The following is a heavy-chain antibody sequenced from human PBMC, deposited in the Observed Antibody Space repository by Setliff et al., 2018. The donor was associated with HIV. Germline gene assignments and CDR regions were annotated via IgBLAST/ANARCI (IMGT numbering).Heavy chain of an antibody. V-gene: IGHV3-48*03. CDR3: AREQGRRVEY. J-gene: IGHJ4*02. CDR2: SASSGDIK. Sequence: GGSLRLSCAASGFRFSYYGMNWVRDVPGKGLEWLSYSASSGDIKYYADSVKGRFTVSRDNAKNSLFLQMNSLRVEDTALYYCAREQGRRVEYWGQGTQVTVSS. CDR1: GFRFSYYG.